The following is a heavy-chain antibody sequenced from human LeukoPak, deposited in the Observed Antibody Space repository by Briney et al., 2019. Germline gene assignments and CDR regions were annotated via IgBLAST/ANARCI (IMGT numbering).Heavy chain of an antibody. D-gene: IGHD3-10*02. CDR2: IYYSGST. CDR3: ARFIPSSGIDP. Sequence: SETLSLTCTVSGDSISSGASYWGWIRQHPGEGLEWIGDIYYSGSTFYNPSLKSRVTISVDTSKNQFSLRLRSVTAADTAVYYCARFIPSSGIDPWGQGTLVTVSS. CDR1: GDSISSGASY. V-gene: IGHV4-31*03. J-gene: IGHJ5*02.